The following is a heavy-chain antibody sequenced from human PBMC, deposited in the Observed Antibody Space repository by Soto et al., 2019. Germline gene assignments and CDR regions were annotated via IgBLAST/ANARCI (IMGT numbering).Heavy chain of an antibody. J-gene: IGHJ4*02. CDR1: GGSISSGGYY. Sequence: PSETLSLTCTVSGGSISSGGYYWSWIRQHPGKGLEWIGYIYYSGSTYYNPSLKSRVTISVDTSKNQFSLKLSSVTAADTAVYYCAGGVYDSSGYSGDYWGQGTLVTVSS. CDR3: AGGVYDSSGYSGDY. D-gene: IGHD3-22*01. CDR2: IYYSGST. V-gene: IGHV4-31*03.